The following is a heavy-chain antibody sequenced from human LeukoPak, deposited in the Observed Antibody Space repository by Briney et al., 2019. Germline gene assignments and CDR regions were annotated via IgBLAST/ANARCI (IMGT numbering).Heavy chain of an antibody. J-gene: IGHJ3*02. D-gene: IGHD3-10*02. V-gene: IGHV3-23*01. CDR2: ISGSGGST. CDR1: GFTFSSYA. Sequence: GGSLRLSCAASGFTFSSYAMSWVRQAPGKGLEWVSAISGSGGSTYYADSVKGRFTISRDNSKNTMYLQMNSLRAEDTAVYFCIKVIMFAFDIWGQGTMVTVSS. CDR3: IKVIMFAFDI.